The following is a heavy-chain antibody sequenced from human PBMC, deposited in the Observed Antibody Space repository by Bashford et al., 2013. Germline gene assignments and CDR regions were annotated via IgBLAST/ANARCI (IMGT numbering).Heavy chain of an antibody. D-gene: IGHD5/OR15-5a*01. J-gene: IGHJ5*02. CDR2: INGNGHST. V-gene: IGHV3-23*01. CDR1: GFTFSDYS. Sequence: SGGSVRLSCAASGFTFSDYSMNWVRQAPGRGLEWISGINGNGHSTYYVDSVNGRFTISRDNSRNTLYLQMNSLRAEDTAIYYCAKVPSTMIINWFDPLGAREPWSPSPQ. CDR3: AKVPSTMIINWFDP.